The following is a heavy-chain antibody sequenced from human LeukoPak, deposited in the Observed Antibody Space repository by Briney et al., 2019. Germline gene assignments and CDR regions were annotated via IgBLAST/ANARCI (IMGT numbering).Heavy chain of an antibody. Sequence: PGGSLRLSCAASGFPFTIYAMSWVRQALGKGLEWVSSIGGSSTYYADFVKGRFTISRDTSKNTMDLQMNSLRAEDTAIYYCAKYRGFGDSYDSWGQGTLVTVSS. J-gene: IGHJ4*02. CDR2: IGGSST. V-gene: IGHV3-23*01. CDR1: GFPFTIYA. D-gene: IGHD3-10*01. CDR3: AKYRGFGDSYDS.